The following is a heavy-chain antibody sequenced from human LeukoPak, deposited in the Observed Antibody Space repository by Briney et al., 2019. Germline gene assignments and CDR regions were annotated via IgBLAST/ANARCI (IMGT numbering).Heavy chain of an antibody. CDR1: GFTLSSYW. V-gene: IGHV3-74*01. CDR3: ARAPSEIGGYYPEYFRH. CDR2: IKSDGRT. Sequence: GGSLRLSCAASGFTLSSYWMHWVRQAPGKGLVWVSRIKSDGRTNYADSVRGRFTISRDNAKNTVSLQMNSLRAEDTGVYYCARAPSEIGGYYPEYFRHWGQGTLVIVSS. J-gene: IGHJ1*01. D-gene: IGHD3-22*01.